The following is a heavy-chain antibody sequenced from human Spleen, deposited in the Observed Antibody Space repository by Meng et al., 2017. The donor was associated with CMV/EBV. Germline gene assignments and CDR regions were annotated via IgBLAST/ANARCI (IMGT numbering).Heavy chain of an antibody. J-gene: IGHJ4*02. CDR3: APTRSDCSSTSCYFIDY. CDR2: ISSSSTI. Sequence: GGSLRLSCAASGFTFSDYYMNWVRQAPGKGLEWVSSISSSSTIYYADSVKGRFTISRDNAKNSLYLQMNSLRAEDTAVYYCAPTRSDCSSTSCYFIDYWGQGTLVTVSS. V-gene: IGHV3-69-1*02. D-gene: IGHD2-2*01. CDR1: GFTFSDYY.